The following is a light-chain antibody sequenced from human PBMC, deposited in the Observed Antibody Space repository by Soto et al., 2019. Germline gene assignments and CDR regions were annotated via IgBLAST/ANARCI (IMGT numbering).Light chain of an antibody. J-gene: IGKJ2*01. CDR2: GAS. V-gene: IGKV3-20*01. CDR1: QSVSSSY. Sequence: EIVLTQSPGTLSLSPGERATLSCRASQSVSSSYLAWYQQKPGQAPRLLIYGASSRATGIPDRFSGSGSGTDFTLTISRLEPDDFAVYYCQQYGSSPPYTFGQGPKREIK. CDR3: QQYGSSPPYT.